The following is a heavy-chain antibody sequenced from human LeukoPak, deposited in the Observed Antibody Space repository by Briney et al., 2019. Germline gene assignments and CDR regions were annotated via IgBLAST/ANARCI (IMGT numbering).Heavy chain of an antibody. CDR2: IWYDGSNK. D-gene: IGHD5-18*01. J-gene: IGHJ4*02. CDR3: ARDHHQYSYGYRDYYFDY. CDR1: GFTFSSYG. Sequence: GGSLRLSCAASGFTFSSYGMHWVRQAPGKGLEWVAVIWYDGSNKYYADSVKGRFTISRDNSKNTLYLQMNSLRAEDTAVYYCARDHHQYSYGYRDYYFDYWGQGTLVTVSS. V-gene: IGHV3-33*01.